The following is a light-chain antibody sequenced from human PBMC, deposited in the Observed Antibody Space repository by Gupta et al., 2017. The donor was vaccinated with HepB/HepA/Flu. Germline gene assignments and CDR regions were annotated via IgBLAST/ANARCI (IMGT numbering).Light chain of an antibody. CDR1: SSNIGAGYD. J-gene: IGLJ2*01. CDR3: QSYDSSLSSSV. CDR2: CNI. Sequence: QSVLTQPPSVSGAPGQRVTISCTGSSSNIGAGYDVHWYQQLPGTAPKLLIYCNINRPSGVPDRFSGSKSATSASLAITGLQAEDEADYYCQSYDSSLSSSVFGGGTKLTVL. V-gene: IGLV1-40*01.